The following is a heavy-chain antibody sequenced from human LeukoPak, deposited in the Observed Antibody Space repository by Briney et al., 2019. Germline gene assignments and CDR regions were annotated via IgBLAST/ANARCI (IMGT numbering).Heavy chain of an antibody. J-gene: IGHJ2*01. Sequence: SETLSLTCTVSDGSISSNNFYWGWIRQPPGKGLEWIGDIYYGRSPYYNPSLKSRLTISVDTSKNQFSLQLSSVTATDTAIYYCAGHGYGWGRWYFDLWGRGTLVTVSS. CDR1: DGSISSNNFY. V-gene: IGHV4-39*01. CDR2: IYYGRSP. CDR3: AGHGYGWGRWYFDL. D-gene: IGHD3-10*01.